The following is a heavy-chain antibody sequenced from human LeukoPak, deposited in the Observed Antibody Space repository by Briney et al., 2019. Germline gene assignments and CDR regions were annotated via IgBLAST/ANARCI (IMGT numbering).Heavy chain of an antibody. J-gene: IGHJ5*02. Sequence: ASVKVSCKASGYTFTGYYMHWVRQAPGQGLEWMGWINPNSGGTNYAQKFQGRVTMTRDTSISTAYMELSRLRSDDTAVYYCAREDIVVVVAAKRYWFDPWGQGTLVTVSS. CDR3: AREDIVVVVAAKRYWFDP. D-gene: IGHD2-15*01. CDR1: GYTFTGYY. V-gene: IGHV1-2*02. CDR2: INPNSGGT.